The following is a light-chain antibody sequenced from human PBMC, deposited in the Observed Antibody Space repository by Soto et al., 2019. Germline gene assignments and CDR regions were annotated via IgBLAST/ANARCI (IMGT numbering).Light chain of an antibody. CDR3: QQSGSSPLT. Sequence: IVLTQSPATLSFSPGERATLSCRASQSVSSSYLAWYQQKPGQAPRLLIYGASSRATGIPDRFSGSGSGTDFTLTISRLEPEDFAVYFCQQSGSSPLTFGGGTKVDIK. V-gene: IGKV3-20*01. CDR2: GAS. J-gene: IGKJ4*01. CDR1: QSVSSSY.